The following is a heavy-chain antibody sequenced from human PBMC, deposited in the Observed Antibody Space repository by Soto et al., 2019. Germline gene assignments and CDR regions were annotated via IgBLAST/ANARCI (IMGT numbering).Heavy chain of an antibody. CDR2: IKPDESEK. CDR1: GFTFSDSW. V-gene: IGHV3-7*01. Sequence: ESGGGLVQPGGSLRLSCTASGFTFSDSWMTWVRQAPGEGLEWVARIKPDESEKKYADSVKGRFSISRDNAKNSMYLQMDSLRGEDTAVYYCVRGGSNYASWGQGTLVTVSS. D-gene: IGHD4-4*01. CDR3: VRGGSNYAS. J-gene: IGHJ5*02.